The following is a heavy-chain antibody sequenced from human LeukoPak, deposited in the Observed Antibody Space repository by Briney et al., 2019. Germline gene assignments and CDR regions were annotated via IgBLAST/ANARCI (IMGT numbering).Heavy chain of an antibody. CDR2: ISAYNGNT. J-gene: IGHJ6*02. Sequence: APVKVSCKASGYTCTSDGISWVRQAPGQGLEWMGWISAYNGNTNYAQKLQGRVTMTTDTSTSTAYMELRSLRSDDTAVYYCARVRSLPDYYYGMDVWGQGTTVTVSS. V-gene: IGHV1-18*01. CDR1: GYTCTSDG. CDR3: ARVRSLPDYYYGMDV.